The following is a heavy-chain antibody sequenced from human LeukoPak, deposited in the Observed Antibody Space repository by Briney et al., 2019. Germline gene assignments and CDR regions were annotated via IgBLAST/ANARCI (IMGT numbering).Heavy chain of an antibody. CDR3: ARDGSYSSSWYFDY. Sequence: GGSLRLSCAASGFTVSSNYMSWVRQAPGKGLEWVSIIYSGGSTFYADSVKGRFTISRDNAKNSLYLQMNSLRAEDTAVYYCARDGSYSSSWYFDYWGQGTLVTVSS. CDR1: GFTVSSNY. CDR2: IYSGGST. J-gene: IGHJ4*02. V-gene: IGHV3-53*01. D-gene: IGHD6-13*01.